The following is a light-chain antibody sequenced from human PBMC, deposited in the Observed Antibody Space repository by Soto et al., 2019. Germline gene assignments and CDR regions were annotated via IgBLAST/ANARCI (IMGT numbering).Light chain of an antibody. CDR3: QQYFSSPLT. J-gene: IGKJ4*01. CDR2: TAS. CDR1: QGISSH. V-gene: IGKV1-8*01. Sequence: AIRMTQSPSSFSASTGDRVTITCRASQGISSHLAWYHVKPGKAPRLLIYTASYFESGVPSRFSGRGSGTDFTLTISSLQSEDFAVYYCQQYFSSPLTFGGGTKVEIK.